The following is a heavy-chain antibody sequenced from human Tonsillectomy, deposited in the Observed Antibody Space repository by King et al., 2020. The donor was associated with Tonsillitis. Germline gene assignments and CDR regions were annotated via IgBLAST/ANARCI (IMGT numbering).Heavy chain of an antibody. Sequence: QLQESGPGLVKPSETLSLTCTVSGGSISSSSYYWGWIRHPPGKGLEWIGSIYYSGSTYYNPSLKSRVTISVDTSKNQFSLNLNSVTAADTAVYYCARPTAVAGTGVDYWGRGTLVTVSS. CDR1: GGSISSSSYY. CDR3: ARPTAVAGTGVDY. D-gene: IGHD6-19*01. J-gene: IGHJ4*02. CDR2: IYYSGST. V-gene: IGHV4-39*01.